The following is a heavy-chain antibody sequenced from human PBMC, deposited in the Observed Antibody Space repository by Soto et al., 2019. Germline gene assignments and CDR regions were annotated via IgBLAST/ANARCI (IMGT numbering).Heavy chain of an antibody. CDR2: INPNSGGT. V-gene: IGHV1-2*04. Sequence: QVQLVQSGAEVKKPGASVKVSCKASGYTFTGYYMHWVRQAPGQGLEWMGWINPNSGGTNYAQKFQGWVTMTRDTSISTAYMELSRLRSDDTAVYYCARGEGVPIVYGGAVDYWGQGTLVTVSS. J-gene: IGHJ4*02. CDR3: ARGEGVPIVYGGAVDY. CDR1: GYTFTGYY. D-gene: IGHD4-17*01.